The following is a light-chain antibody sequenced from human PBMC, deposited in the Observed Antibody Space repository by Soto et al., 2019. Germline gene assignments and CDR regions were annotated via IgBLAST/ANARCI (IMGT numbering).Light chain of an antibody. CDR3: HQRSNWPPT. J-gene: IGKJ4*01. CDR2: DAS. Sequence: EIVLTQSPATLSLSPGERATLSCRASQSVSIYLAWYQHKPGQAPRLLIYDASKRATGIPARFSGSGSGTDFTLTISSLEPEDFAIYYCHQRSNWPPTFGGGTKVEI. V-gene: IGKV3-11*01. CDR1: QSVSIY.